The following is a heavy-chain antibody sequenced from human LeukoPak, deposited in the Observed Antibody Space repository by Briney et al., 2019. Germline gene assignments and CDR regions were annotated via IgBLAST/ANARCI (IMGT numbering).Heavy chain of an antibody. CDR3: VRHSPLVAATVAFDF. CDR2: INESETT. D-gene: IGHD2-15*01. Sequence: PSETLSLTCAVYGGSFSGYSWSWIRQPPGEGLEWIGEINESETTNYKSSLKSRVTISVDTSRRQLSLKLTSVTAADTAVYYCVRHSPLVAATVAFDFWGQGTMITVSS. J-gene: IGHJ3*01. V-gene: IGHV4-34*01. CDR1: GGSFSGYS.